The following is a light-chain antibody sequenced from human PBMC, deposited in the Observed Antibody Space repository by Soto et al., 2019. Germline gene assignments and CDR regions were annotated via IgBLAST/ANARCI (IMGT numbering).Light chain of an antibody. V-gene: IGLV2-14*01. CDR1: SSDVGAYNY. Sequence: QSVLTQPASVSGSPGQSIAISCTGTSSDVGAYNYVSWYLQYPGKAPKLVIFDVSFRPSGVSNRFSGSKSGNTASLTISGLQADFFADSSSTSFKTISTYVFGTGT. J-gene: IGLJ1*01. CDR2: DVS. CDR3: TSFKTISTYV.